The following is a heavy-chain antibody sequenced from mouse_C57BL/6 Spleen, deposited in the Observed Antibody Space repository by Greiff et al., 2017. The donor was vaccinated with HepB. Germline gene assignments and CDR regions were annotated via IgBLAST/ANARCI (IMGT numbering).Heavy chain of an antibody. CDR2: IYPRSGNT. CDR1: GYTFTSYG. D-gene: IGHD4-1*01. J-gene: IGHJ4*01. CDR3: ARGNWDRYAMDY. Sequence: VKLQESGAELARPGASVKLSCKASGYTFTSYGISWVKQRTGQGLEWIGEIYPRSGNTYYNEKFKGKATLTADKSSSTAYMELRSLTSEDSAVYFCARGNWDRYAMDYWGQGTSVTVSS. V-gene: IGHV1-81*01.